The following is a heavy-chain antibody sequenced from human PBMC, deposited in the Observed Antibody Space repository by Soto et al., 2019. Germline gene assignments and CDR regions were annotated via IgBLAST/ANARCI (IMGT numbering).Heavy chain of an antibody. CDR3: ARRYYYDSSGYPEYYFDY. V-gene: IGHV4-59*08. J-gene: IGHJ4*02. CDR2: IYYSGST. D-gene: IGHD3-22*01. Sequence: PSETLSLTWTVSGGSISSQYWSWIRQRPGKGLEWIGYIYYSGSTNYNPSLKSRVTISVDTSKNQFSLKLSSVTAADTAVYYCARRYYYDSSGYPEYYFDYWGQGTLVTVS. CDR1: GGSISSQY.